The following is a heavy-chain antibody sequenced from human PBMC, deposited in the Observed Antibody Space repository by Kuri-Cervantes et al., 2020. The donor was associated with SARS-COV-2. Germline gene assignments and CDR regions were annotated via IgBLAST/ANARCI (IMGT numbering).Heavy chain of an antibody. CDR2: ISSSSSYI. J-gene: IGHJ4*02. V-gene: IGHV3-21*01. Sequence: GGSLRLSCAASGFTFSSYSMNWVRQAPGKGLEWVSSISSSSSYIHYADSVKGRFTISRDNAKNMLFLQMNSLRAEDTAVYYCVRDGDHWNFDYWGQGTLVTVSS. CDR3: VRDGDHWNFDY. CDR1: GFTFSSYS. D-gene: IGHD1-1*01.